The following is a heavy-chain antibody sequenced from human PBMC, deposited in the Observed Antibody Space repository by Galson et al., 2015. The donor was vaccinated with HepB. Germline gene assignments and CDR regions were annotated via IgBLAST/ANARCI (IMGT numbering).Heavy chain of an antibody. Sequence: SCKASGYTFTSYYMHWVRQAPGQGLEWMGIINPSGGSTTYAQKFQGRVTMTRDTSTSTVYMELSSLRSEDTAVYYCARDPPRGAFDIWGQGTMVTISS. V-gene: IGHV1-46*01. D-gene: IGHD3-10*01. CDR3: ARDPPRGAFDI. J-gene: IGHJ3*02. CDR2: INPSGGST. CDR1: GYTFTSYY.